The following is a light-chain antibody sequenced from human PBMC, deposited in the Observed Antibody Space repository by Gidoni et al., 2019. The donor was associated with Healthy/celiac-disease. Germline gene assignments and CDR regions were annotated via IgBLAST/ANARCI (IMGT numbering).Light chain of an antibody. CDR3: AAWDDSLNGYYV. Sequence: PGQRVTISCSGSSSNIGSNTVNWYQQLPGTAPKLLIYSNNQRPSGVPDRFSGSKSGTSASLAISGLQSEDEADYYCAAWDDSLNGYYVFGTGTKVTVL. V-gene: IGLV1-44*01. J-gene: IGLJ1*01. CDR2: SNN. CDR1: SSNIGSNT.